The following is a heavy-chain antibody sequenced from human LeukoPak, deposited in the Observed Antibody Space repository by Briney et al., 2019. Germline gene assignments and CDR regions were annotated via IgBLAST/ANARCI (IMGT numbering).Heavy chain of an antibody. V-gene: IGHV1-24*01. Sequence: GASVKVSCKVSGYTLTELSMHWVRQAPGKGLEWMGGFDPEDGETIYAQKFQGRVTMTEDTSTDTAYMELGSLRSEDTAVYYCATLGSGWYYFDYWGQGTLVTVSS. CDR1: GYTLTELS. J-gene: IGHJ4*02. CDR3: ATLGSGWYYFDY. D-gene: IGHD6-19*01. CDR2: FDPEDGET.